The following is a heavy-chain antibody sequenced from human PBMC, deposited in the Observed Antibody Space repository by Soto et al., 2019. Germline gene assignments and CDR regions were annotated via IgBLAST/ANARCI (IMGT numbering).Heavy chain of an antibody. V-gene: IGHV1-58*01. J-gene: IGHJ4*02. CDR3: AAAITFGGVIVRRRIDY. D-gene: IGHD3-16*02. CDR1: GFTFTSSA. CDR2: IVVGSGNT. Sequence: SVKVSCKASGFTFTSSAVQWVRQARGQRLEWIGWIVVGSGNTNYAQKFQERVTITRDMSTSTAYMELSSLRSEDTAVYYCAAAITFGGVIVRRRIDYWGQGTLVTVSS.